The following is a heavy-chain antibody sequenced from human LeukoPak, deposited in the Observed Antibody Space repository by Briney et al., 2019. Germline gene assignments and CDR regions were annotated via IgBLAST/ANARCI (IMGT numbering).Heavy chain of an antibody. Sequence: GGSLRLSCTASGFTFSTYAMTWVRQAPGKGLEWISSMSSGSSYIYYADSVRGRFTIARDNTKNSLFLVMNNLRTEDTAIYYCARDRPTGPSRVFVVQWGQGTQVTVSS. CDR2: MSSGSSYI. CDR3: ARDRPTGPSRVFVVQ. CDR1: GFTFSTYA. V-gene: IGHV3-21*06. D-gene: IGHD3-3*01. J-gene: IGHJ4*02.